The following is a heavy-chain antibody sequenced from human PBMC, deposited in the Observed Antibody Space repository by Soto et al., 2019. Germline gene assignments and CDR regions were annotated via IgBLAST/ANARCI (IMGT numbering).Heavy chain of an antibody. CDR2: ISYDGSNK. J-gene: IGHJ4*02. CDR3: ARGYSSGWLYYFDY. CDR1: GFTFSSYA. D-gene: IGHD6-19*01. Sequence: ESGGGVVQPGRSLRLSCAASGFTFSSYAMHWVRQAPGKGLEWVAVISYDGSNKYYADSVKGRFTISRDNSKNTLYLQMNSLRAEDTAVYYCARGYSSGWLYYFDYWGQGTLVTVSS. V-gene: IGHV3-30-3*01.